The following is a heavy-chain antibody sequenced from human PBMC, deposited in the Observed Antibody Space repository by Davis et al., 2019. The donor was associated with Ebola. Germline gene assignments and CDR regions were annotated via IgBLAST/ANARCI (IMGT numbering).Heavy chain of an antibody. Sequence: MPGGSLRLSCSVSGGSISSYYWSWVRQPPEKGLEWIGYIYYSGSTNYNPSLKSRVTISVDTSKNQFSLKLSSVTAADTAVYYCARGLGYCSGGSCYFPPFDYWGQGTLVTVSS. V-gene: IGHV4-59*01. CDR3: ARGLGYCSGGSCYFPPFDY. CDR1: GGSISSYY. D-gene: IGHD2-15*01. J-gene: IGHJ4*02. CDR2: IYYSGST.